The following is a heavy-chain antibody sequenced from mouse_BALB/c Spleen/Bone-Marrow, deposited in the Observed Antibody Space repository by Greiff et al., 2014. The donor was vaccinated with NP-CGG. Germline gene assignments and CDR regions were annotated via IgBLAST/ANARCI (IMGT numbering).Heavy chain of an antibody. V-gene: IGHV1-67*01. J-gene: IGHJ3*01. CDR1: GYTFTDYA. D-gene: IGHD2-3*01. CDR2: ISTYSGNT. CDR3: ARYDGYYGAMAY. Sequence: QVQLKESGPALVRPGVSVKISCKGSGYTFTDYAMHWVKQRHAKSLEWIGVISTYSGNTNYNQKFKGKATMTVDESSSTAYMELARLTSEDSAIYYCARYDGYYGAMAYWGQGTLVTVSA.